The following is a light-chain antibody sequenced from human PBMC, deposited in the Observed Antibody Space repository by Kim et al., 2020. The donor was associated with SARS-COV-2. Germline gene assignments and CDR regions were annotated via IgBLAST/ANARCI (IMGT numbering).Light chain of an antibody. V-gene: IGLV2-14*03. CDR1: SSDVGGHNY. Sequence: GPPITISCTGTSSDVGGHNYVSGYQRHPGKAPRLMIYDVSYRPSGVSNRFSGSKSGNTASLTISGLQVEDEADYYCSSYTSTSTVVFGGGTQLTVL. J-gene: IGLJ2*01. CDR2: DVS. CDR3: SSYTSTSTVV.